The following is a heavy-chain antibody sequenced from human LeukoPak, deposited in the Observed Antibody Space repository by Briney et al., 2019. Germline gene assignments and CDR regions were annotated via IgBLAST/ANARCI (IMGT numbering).Heavy chain of an antibody. CDR2: INSDGSTR. V-gene: IGHV3-74*01. Sequence: GGSLRLSCAASGFTFSSPWVHWVRQAPGKGLVWVSRINSDGSTRSYADSVKGRFTISRDNAKNMMYLLMNSLRGEDTAVYYCARDRGSTEFDYWGQGTLVTVSS. D-gene: IGHD1-26*01. CDR3: ARDRGSTEFDY. CDR1: GFTFSSPW. J-gene: IGHJ4*02.